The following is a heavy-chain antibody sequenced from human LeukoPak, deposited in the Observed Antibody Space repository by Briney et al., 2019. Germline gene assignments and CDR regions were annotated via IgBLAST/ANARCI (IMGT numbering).Heavy chain of an antibody. J-gene: IGHJ6*02. CDR2: IYPGDSDT. V-gene: IGHV5-51*01. CDR1: GYSFTDYW. D-gene: IGHD3-22*01. CDR3: ARLLYYYDSTGYYRILYGMDV. Sequence: GESLKISCKGSGYSFTDYWIAWVRQMPGKGPEWMGTIYPGDSDTRYSPSLQGQVTFSADKSISTAYLQWNSLKAPDTAMYYCARLLYYYDSTGYYRILYGMDVWGQGTTVIVSS.